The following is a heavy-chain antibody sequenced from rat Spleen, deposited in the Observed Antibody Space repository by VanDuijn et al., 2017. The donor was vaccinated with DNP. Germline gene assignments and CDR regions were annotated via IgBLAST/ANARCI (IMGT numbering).Heavy chain of an antibody. V-gene: IGHV5-19*01. CDR3: STGRGGPDY. J-gene: IGHJ2*01. CDR1: GFTFSNYG. Sequence: EVHLVESGGGLVQPGRSLKLSCAASGFTFSNYGMHWIRQAPTKGLEWVASISPNGANTYYRDSVKGRFTISRDNAKSSLYLQMDSLRSEDTATYYCSTGRGGPDYWGQGVMVTVSS. D-gene: IGHD1-11*01. CDR2: ISPNGANT.